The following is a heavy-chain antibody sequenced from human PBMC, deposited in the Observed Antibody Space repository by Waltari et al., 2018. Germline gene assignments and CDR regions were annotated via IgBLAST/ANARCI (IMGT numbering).Heavy chain of an antibody. CDR1: GFTFNAYE. D-gene: IGHD3-16*01. CDR2: ITDSGSAT. V-gene: IGHV3-48*03. Sequence: EVQLVESGGGLIQPGGSLRLSCAASGFTFNAYEMIWVRQAPGKGREWVSYITDSGSATDHADSVRGRFTTSRDNARNSLYLQMNSLRAEDTAVYYCARRLSYYGMDVWGQGTTVTVSS. CDR3: ARRLSYYGMDV. J-gene: IGHJ6*02.